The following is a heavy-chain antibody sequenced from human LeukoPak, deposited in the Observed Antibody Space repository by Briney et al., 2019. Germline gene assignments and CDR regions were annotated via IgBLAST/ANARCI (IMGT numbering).Heavy chain of an antibody. V-gene: IGHV4-34*01. J-gene: IGHJ3*02. CDR3: ARQVRFCSGDNCYRYLDI. CDR1: GGSFSGYY. D-gene: IGHD2-15*01. CDR2: INHSGST. Sequence: SETLSLTCAVYGGSFSGYYWSWIRQPPGKGLEWIGEINHSGSTNYNPSLKSRVTISVDTSKNQFSLKLSSVTAADTAVYYCARQVRFCSGDNCYRYLDIWGQGTMVTVSS.